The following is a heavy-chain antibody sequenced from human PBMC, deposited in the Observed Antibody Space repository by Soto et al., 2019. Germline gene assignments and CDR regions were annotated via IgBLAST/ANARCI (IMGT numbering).Heavy chain of an antibody. CDR1: GYTFNSYD. Sequence: QAQLVQPGAEVKKPGASVKVSCKVYGYTFNSYDFTWVRQAPGQGLEWMGWIGAYTGNTNYAEKFQGRVSLTIDATQDHAQRKLGGLPGDHQARFYLARKKLHGLDLRGQGTKVPV. CDR2: IGAYTGNT. V-gene: IGHV1-18*01. CDR3: ARKKLHGLDL. J-gene: IGHJ6*02.